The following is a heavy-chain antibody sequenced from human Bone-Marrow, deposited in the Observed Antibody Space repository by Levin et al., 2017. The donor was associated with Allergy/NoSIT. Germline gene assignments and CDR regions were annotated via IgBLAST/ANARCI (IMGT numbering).Heavy chain of an antibody. J-gene: IGHJ6*02. CDR2: IGTAGDT. CDR1: GFTFSSYD. CDR3: ARAHIYGDYATESLEGPHMEVGYYYYGMDV. V-gene: IGHV3-13*01. D-gene: IGHD4-17*01. Sequence: PGGSLRLSCAASGFTFSSYDMHWVRQATGKGLEWVSAIGTAGDTYYPGSVKGRFTISRENAKNSLYLQMNSLRAGDTAVYYCARAHIYGDYATESLEGPHMEVGYYYYGMDVWGQGTTVTVSS.